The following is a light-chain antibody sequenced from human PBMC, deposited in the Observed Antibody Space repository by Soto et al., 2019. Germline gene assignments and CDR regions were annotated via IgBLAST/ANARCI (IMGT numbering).Light chain of an antibody. CDR1: SSDVGGSNY. CDR3: SSYPGSTPYF. CDR2: EVS. V-gene: IGLV2-8*01. J-gene: IGLJ1*01. Sequence: LTQPPSASGSPGQSVTISCTGTSSDVGGSNYVSWYQQHPDKAPKLMIYEVSKRPSGVPDRFSGSKSGNTASLTVSGLQAEDEADYYCSSYPGSTPYFFGTGTQRTVL.